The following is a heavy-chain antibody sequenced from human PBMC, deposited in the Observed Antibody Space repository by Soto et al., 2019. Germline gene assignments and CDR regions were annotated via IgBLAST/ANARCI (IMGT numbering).Heavy chain of an antibody. Sequence: SETLSLTCTVSGASISSHYWSWIRQPPGKGLEWIGYIYYSGSTNYNPSLKSRVTISVDTSKKQFSLKLSSVTAADTAVYYCARAPDTSFYYLPLDYWGQGTLVTVPS. D-gene: IGHD3-22*01. V-gene: IGHV4-59*11. CDR3: ARAPDTSFYYLPLDY. CDR1: GASISSHY. J-gene: IGHJ4*02. CDR2: IYYSGST.